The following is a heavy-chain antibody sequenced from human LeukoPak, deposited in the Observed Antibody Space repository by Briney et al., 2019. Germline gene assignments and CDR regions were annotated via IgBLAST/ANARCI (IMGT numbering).Heavy chain of an antibody. V-gene: IGHV3-23*01. D-gene: IGHD2-2*01. CDR3: AKWGYCSSTSCPTVGFDY. CDR1: GFTVSSNY. CDR2: ISGSGGST. J-gene: IGHJ4*02. Sequence: GGSLRLSCAASGFTVSSNYMSWVRQAPGKGLEWVSAISGSGGSTYYADSVKGRFTISRDNSKNTLYLQMNSLRAEDTAVYYCAKWGYCSSTSCPTVGFDYWGQGTLVTVSS.